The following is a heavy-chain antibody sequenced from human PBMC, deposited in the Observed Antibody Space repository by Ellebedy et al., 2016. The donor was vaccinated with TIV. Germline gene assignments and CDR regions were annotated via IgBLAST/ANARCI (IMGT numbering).Heavy chain of an antibody. CDR1: SYSISSNYY. Sequence: SETLSLTXIVSSYSISSNYYWGWIRQPPGKELEYIAIIYHSGTSYYNPSLQSRVAISVDTSKNQFSLRLSSVTAADTAMYYCARYTGSTGFYFDYWGQGTLVTVSS. J-gene: IGHJ4*02. V-gene: IGHV4-38-2*02. CDR2: IYHSGTS. D-gene: IGHD3-10*01. CDR3: ARYTGSTGFYFDY.